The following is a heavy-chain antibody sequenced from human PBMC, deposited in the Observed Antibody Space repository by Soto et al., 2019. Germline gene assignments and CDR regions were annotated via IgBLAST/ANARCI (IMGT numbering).Heavy chain of an antibody. CDR3: AAGRGDGYQLPRV. CDR1: GFTFTSSA. CDR2: IVVGSGNT. D-gene: IGHD2-2*01. J-gene: IGHJ4*02. Sequence: QMQLVQSGPEVKKPGTSVKVSCKASGFTFTSSAVQWVRQARGQRLEWIGWIVVGSGNTNYAQKFQERVTITRDMSTSTAYMEMSSLRSADTAVYYWAAGRGDGYQLPRVWGQGTLVTVSS. V-gene: IGHV1-58*01.